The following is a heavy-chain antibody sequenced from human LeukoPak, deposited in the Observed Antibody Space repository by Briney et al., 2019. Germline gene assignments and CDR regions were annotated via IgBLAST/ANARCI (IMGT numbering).Heavy chain of an antibody. V-gene: IGHV4-59*08. J-gene: IGHJ5*02. Sequence: SETLSLTCTVSGGSISSHYWRWIRQLPGKGLEWIGYIYYSGSTNYNPSLKSRVTISVDTSKNQFSLKLSSVTAVDTAVYYCARARIAAAGVSWFDPWGQGTLVTVSS. D-gene: IGHD6-13*01. CDR2: IYYSGST. CDR3: ARARIAAAGVSWFDP. CDR1: GGSISSHY.